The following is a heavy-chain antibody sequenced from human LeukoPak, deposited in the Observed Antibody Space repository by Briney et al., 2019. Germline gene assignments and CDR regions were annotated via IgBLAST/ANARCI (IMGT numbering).Heavy chain of an antibody. D-gene: IGHD3-3*02. CDR2: VYSGGST. CDR3: ARGHIRYYFDY. CDR1: GFTVSNYY. V-gene: IGHV3-66*01. Sequence: GGSLRLSCAASGFTVSNYYMNWVRQAPGKGLEWVSVVYSGGSTNYADSVRGRFTISRDNSKNTLYLQMNSLRAEDTAVYYCARGHIRYYFDYWGQGTLVTVSS. J-gene: IGHJ4*02.